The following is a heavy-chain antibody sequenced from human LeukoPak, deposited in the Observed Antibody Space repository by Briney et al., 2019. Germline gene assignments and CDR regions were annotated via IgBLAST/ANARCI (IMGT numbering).Heavy chain of an antibody. Sequence: GGSLRLSCAASGFTFSSYSMNWVRQAPGKGLEWVSSISSSSSYIYYADSVKGRFTISRDNSKNTLYLQMNSLRAEDTAVYYCAKTTSSTGDYWGQGTLVTVSS. CDR2: ISSSSSYI. CDR1: GFTFSSYS. J-gene: IGHJ4*02. D-gene: IGHD2-2*01. CDR3: AKTTSSTGDY. V-gene: IGHV3-21*04.